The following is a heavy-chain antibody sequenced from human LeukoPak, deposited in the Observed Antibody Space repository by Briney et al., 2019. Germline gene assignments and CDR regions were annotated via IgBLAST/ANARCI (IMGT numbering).Heavy chain of an antibody. CDR3: TTNLSTTAIDY. J-gene: IGHJ4*02. CDR2: IKSKTDGGTT. D-gene: IGHD2/OR15-2a*01. V-gene: IGHV3-15*01. CDR1: GFTFTNAW. Sequence: PGGSLRLPCTASGFTFTNAWMNWVRQAPGKGLERIGQIKSKTDGGTTDYVAPVKGRFTISGDDSKNTLYLQMNSLRTEDTAVYYCTTNLSTTAIDYWGQGTLVTVSS.